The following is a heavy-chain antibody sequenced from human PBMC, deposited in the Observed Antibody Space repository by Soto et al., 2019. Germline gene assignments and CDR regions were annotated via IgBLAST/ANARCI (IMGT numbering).Heavy chain of an antibody. V-gene: IGHV3-21*01. J-gene: IGHJ6*02. Sequence: XGSLRLCCAASGFTFCIYSMNLVRQAAGKGLEWVSSISSSSSYIYYADSVKGRFTISRDNAKNSLYLQMNSLRAEDTAVYYCAREQEDYAFWSFPPDYYYGMDVWGQATTVTVSS. CDR3: AREQEDYAFWSFPPDYYYGMDV. CDR1: GFTFCIYS. D-gene: IGHD3-3*01. CDR2: ISSSSSYI.